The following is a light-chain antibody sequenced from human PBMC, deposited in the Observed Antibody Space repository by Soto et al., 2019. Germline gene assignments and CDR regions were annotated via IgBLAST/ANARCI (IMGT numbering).Light chain of an antibody. CDR2: GAS. V-gene: IGKV1-27*01. CDR1: QGISNY. J-gene: IGKJ3*01. Sequence: SQMTQSHSSLSAYLGPRFTITCRASQGISNYLAWYQQKPGRLPKLLLFGASTLQSGVPARFSGSGSGTLFTLTINGLLPEDVATYYCQKYDRAPFTFGPGTRWIS. CDR3: QKYDRAPFT.